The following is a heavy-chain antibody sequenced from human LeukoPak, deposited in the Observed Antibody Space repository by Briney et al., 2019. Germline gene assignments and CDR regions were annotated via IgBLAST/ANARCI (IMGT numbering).Heavy chain of an antibody. V-gene: IGHV3-15*01. CDR2: IKRESDGGST. J-gene: IGHJ4*02. D-gene: IGHD6-13*01. CDR1: GFTFSYAW. CDR3: ARDESSPRAHFDY. Sequence: GGSLRLSCAASGFTFSYAWMNWVRQAPGKGLEWVGRIKRESDGGSTDYAAPVKGRFSISRDDSENTLYLQMNSLRAEDTAVYYCARDESSPRAHFDYWGQGTLVTVSS.